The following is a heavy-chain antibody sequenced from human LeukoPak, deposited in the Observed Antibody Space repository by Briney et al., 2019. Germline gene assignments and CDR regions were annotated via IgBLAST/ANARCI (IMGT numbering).Heavy chain of an antibody. CDR3: ARLLPRYYYYYMDV. V-gene: IGHV3-7*01. Sequence: GGSLRLSYAASGFTFSSYCMSWVRQAPGKGLEWVANIKQDGSEKYYVDSVKGRFTISRDNAKNSLYLQMNSLRAEDTAVYYCARLLPRYYYYYMDVWGKGTMVTVSS. J-gene: IGHJ6*03. D-gene: IGHD1-26*01. CDR1: GFTFSSYC. CDR2: IKQDGSEK.